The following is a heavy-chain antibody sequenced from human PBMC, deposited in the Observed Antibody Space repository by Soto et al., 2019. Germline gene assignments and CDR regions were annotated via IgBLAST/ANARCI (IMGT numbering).Heavy chain of an antibody. CDR3: ARTYGDCFDY. CDR1: GGSIRSYY. V-gene: IGHV4-59*01. D-gene: IGHD4-17*01. J-gene: IGHJ4*02. Sequence: QMQLQESGPGLVKPSETLSLTCTVSGGSIRSYYWSWIRQPPGKGLEWIGNIYYSGSTTYNPSLKSRVTISVDTSKNQFSLKLSSVTAADTAVYYCARTYGDCFDYWGQGTLVTVSS. CDR2: IYYSGST.